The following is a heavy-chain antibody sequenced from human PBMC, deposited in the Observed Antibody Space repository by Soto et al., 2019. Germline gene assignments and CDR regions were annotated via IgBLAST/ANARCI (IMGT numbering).Heavy chain of an antibody. CDR3: AAADRSTYYDFWSGLGYYYYYMDV. CDR2: IVVGSGNT. CDR1: GFTFTSSA. V-gene: IGHV1-58*02. D-gene: IGHD3-3*01. Sequence: GVSAKVSWKDSGFTFTSSAMQSVRQARRQRLEWIGWIVVGSGNTNYAQKFQERVTITRDMSTSTAYMELSSLRSEDTAVYYCAAADRSTYYDFWSGLGYYYYYMDVWGKGTTVTVSS. J-gene: IGHJ6*03.